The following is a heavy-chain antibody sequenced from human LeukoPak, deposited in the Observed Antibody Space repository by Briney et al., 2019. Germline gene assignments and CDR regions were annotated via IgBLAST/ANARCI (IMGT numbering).Heavy chain of an antibody. CDR2: IIPILGIA. J-gene: IGHJ6*02. V-gene: IGHV1-69*04. CDR3: ARYRSVVVVAARRYYYGMDV. CDR1: GGTFSSYA. Sequence: ASVKVSCKASGGTFSSYAINWVRQAPGQGLEWMGRIIPILGIANYAQKFQGRVTITADKSTSTAYMELSSLRSEDTAVYYCARYRSVVVVAARRYYYGMDVWGQGTTVTVSS. D-gene: IGHD2-15*01.